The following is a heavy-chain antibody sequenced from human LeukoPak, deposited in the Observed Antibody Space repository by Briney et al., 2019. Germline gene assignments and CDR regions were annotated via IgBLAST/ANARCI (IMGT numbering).Heavy chain of an antibody. CDR2: IHYSGKT. Sequence: SETLSLTCTVSGGSISGYYWTWTRQPPGKGLEWIGQIHYSGKTDYNPSLRSRITISVDTSKNQFSLKLSSVTAADTAVYYCARHAPIYYFDYWGQGTLVTVSS. CDR1: GGSISGYY. D-gene: IGHD2-21*01. V-gene: IGHV4-59*08. J-gene: IGHJ4*02. CDR3: ARHAPIYYFDY.